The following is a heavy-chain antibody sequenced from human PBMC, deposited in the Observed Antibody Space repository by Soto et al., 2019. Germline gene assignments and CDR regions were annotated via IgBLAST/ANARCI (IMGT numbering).Heavy chain of an antibody. D-gene: IGHD2-21*02. CDR3: ARAFDTPRDLHDLPTRRSFDL. J-gene: IGHJ2*01. CDR1: GYIFTSSY. CDR2: MNPNSGNT. V-gene: IGHV1-8*02. Sequence: ASGKVSWKAFGYIFTSSYMKWVRQAPGQGLEWMGWMNPNSGNTGYAQKFQGRVTMTRNTSISTAYMELSSLRSEDTAVYYCARAFDTPRDLHDLPTRRSFDL.